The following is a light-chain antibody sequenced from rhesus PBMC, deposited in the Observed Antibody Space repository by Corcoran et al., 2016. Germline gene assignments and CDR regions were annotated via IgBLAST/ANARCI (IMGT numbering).Light chain of an antibody. V-gene: IGKV1-28*02. J-gene: IGKJ4*01. CDR2: AAT. Sequence: DIQMTQSPSSLSASVGDTVTITCRASQGISIYLNWLQQKLGKAPKVLIYAATTLQSGVPSRFSGRGSWTDFTLTNSSLQPEYFATYYCQQYERYPLTFGGGTKVEIK. CDR1: QGISIY. CDR3: QQYERYPLT.